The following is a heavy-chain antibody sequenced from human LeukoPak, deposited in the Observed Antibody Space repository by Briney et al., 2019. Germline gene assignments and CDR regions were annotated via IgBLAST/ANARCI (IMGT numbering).Heavy chain of an antibody. CDR2: ISGSGGST. CDR1: GFTFSSYA. J-gene: IGHJ6*02. CDR3: ARPHRVYYYYGMDV. V-gene: IGHV3-23*01. Sequence: PGGSLRLSCAASGFTFSSYAMSWVRQAPGKGLEWVSAISGSGGSTYYADSVKGRFTISRDNSKNTLYLQMNSLRAEDTAVYYCARPHRVYYYYGMDVWGQGTTVTVSS.